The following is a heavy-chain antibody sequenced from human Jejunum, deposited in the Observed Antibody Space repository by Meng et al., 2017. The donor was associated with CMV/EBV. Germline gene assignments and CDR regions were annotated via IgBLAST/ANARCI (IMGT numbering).Heavy chain of an antibody. CDR3: AKVSMAARRGTGGLDV. D-gene: IGHD3-16*01. Sequence: FTFANFAMHWVRQAPGKGLEWVAGIVWHSGSIGYADSVEGRFTISRDNAKNSLYLQMNSLTTEDTALYYCAKVSMAARRGTGGLDVWGQGTTVTVSS. J-gene: IGHJ6*02. V-gene: IGHV3-9*01. CDR2: IVWHSGSI. CDR1: FTFANFA.